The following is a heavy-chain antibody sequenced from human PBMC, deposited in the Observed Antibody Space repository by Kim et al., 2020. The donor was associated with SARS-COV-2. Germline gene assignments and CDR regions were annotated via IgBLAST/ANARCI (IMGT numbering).Heavy chain of an antibody. CDR2: ISAYNDNT. Sequence: ASVKVSCKASGYTFTSNGISWVRQAPGQGLEWMGWISAYNDNTNYAQKFQGRVTMTTDTSTSTAYMELRSLRSDDTAVYYCARDGHVFWSGNYVIDYWGQGTLVTVSS. CDR1: GYTFTSNG. V-gene: IGHV1-18*04. J-gene: IGHJ4*02. CDR3: ARDGHVFWSGNYVIDY. D-gene: IGHD3-3*01.